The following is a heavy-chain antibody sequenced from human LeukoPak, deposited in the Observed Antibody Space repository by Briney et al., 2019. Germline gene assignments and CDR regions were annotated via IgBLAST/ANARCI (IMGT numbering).Heavy chain of an antibody. CDR3: AKDAATLTTATTYFDY. J-gene: IGHJ4*02. V-gene: IGHV3-30*02. CDR2: IRYDGSNK. Sequence: GGSLRLSCAASGFTFSSYGMHWVRQAPGKGLEWVAVIRYDGSNKYYADSVKGRFTISRDNSKNTLYLQMNSLRAEDTAVYYCAKDAATLTTATTYFDYWGQGTLVTVSS. D-gene: IGHD4-17*01. CDR1: GFTFSSYG.